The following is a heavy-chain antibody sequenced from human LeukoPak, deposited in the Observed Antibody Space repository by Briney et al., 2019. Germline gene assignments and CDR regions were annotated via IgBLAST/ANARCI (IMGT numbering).Heavy chain of an antibody. CDR2: IGSSGSTK. D-gene: IGHD2-2*01. Sequence: GGSLRLSCAASGFIFSDYYMSWIRQAPGKGLEWVSYIGSSGSTKYYAESVKGRFTFSRDNTKNSLYLQMNSLRAEDTAVYYCARVVTPRYCTSTSCYLKGWFDPWGQGTLVTVSS. CDR1: GFIFSDYY. J-gene: IGHJ5*02. V-gene: IGHV3-11*04. CDR3: ARVVTPRYCTSTSCYLKGWFDP.